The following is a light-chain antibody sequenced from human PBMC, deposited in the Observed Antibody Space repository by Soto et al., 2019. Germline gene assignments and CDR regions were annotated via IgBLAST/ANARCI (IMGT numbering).Light chain of an antibody. CDR3: QNHDSVTLT. CDR1: QGISNY. CDR2: GAS. Sequence: DIQMTQSPSSLSASLGDRVTITCRASQGISNYLAWYQHKPGKVPKLLIYGASTLQSGVPSRFSGSGSGTDFTLTISSLQPEDVATYSCQNHDSVTLTFGGGPKVEIK. J-gene: IGKJ4*01. V-gene: IGKV1-27*01.